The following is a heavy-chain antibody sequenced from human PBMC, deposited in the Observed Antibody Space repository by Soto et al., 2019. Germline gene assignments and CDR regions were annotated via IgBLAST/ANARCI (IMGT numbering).Heavy chain of an antibody. CDR3: ARGRYSYDMGQRMEYFDY. D-gene: IGHD5-18*01. CDR1: GFTFSSYG. CDR2: ISYDGSNK. Sequence: GGSLRLSCAASGFTFSSYGMHWVRQAPGKGLEWVAVISYDGSNKYYADSVKGRFTISRDNSKNTLYLQMNSLRAEDTAVYYCARGRYSYDMGQRMEYFDYWGQGTLVTVSS. J-gene: IGHJ4*02. V-gene: IGHV3-30*03.